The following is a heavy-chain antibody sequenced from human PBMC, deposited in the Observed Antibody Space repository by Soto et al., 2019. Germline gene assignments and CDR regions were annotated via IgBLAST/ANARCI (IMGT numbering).Heavy chain of an antibody. V-gene: IGHV4-30-2*01. CDR2: LYPTGST. CDR3: ARDVTLVRGVVSYFDF. Sequence: PSETLSLTCSVSGGSISSGGSSWSWLRQTPEKGLGGLGYLYPTGSTFYNPSLKSLVTISGARPKNQFSLKLGSGPAADTAVSYRARDVTLVRGVVSYFDFWGQATLVTVSS. CDR1: GGSISSGGSS. J-gene: IGHJ4*02. D-gene: IGHD3-10*01.